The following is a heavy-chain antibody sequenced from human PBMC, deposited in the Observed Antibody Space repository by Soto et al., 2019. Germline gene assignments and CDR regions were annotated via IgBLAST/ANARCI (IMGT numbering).Heavy chain of an antibody. V-gene: IGHV4-34*01. CDR3: ARRRSGCSGGSCYYVDY. CDR1: GGSFSGYY. D-gene: IGHD2-15*01. J-gene: IGHJ4*02. CDR2: INHRAST. Sequence: QVRLQQGGAGLLKPSETLSPPCAVYGGSFSGYYWSWIRQPPGKGLEWVGEINHRASTNYNPSHKSRVTISVDTSKTQFALKLSSVTAADTAVYYCARRRSGCSGGSCYYVDYGGQETLVTVSS.